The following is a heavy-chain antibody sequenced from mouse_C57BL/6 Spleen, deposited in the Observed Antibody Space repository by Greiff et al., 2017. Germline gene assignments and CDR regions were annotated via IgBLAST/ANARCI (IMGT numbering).Heavy chain of an antibody. D-gene: IGHD2-4*01. Sequence: EVKLMESGGGLVKPGGSLKLSCAASGFTFSSYAMSWVRQTPEKRLEWVATISDGGSYTYYPDNVKGRFTISRDNAKNNLYLQMSHLKSEDTAMYYCARRHYDYDYWYFDVWGTGTTVTVSS. J-gene: IGHJ1*03. V-gene: IGHV5-4*03. CDR3: ARRHYDYDYWYFDV. CDR1: GFTFSSYA. CDR2: ISDGGSYT.